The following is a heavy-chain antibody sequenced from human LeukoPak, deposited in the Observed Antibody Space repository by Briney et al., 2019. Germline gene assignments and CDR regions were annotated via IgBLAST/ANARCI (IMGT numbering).Heavy chain of an antibody. Sequence: PGGSLRLSCAGSGFPFSNYGIHWVRQAPGKGLEWVAFIRYDGSNKYYADSVKGRFTISRDNSKNTLYLQMNSLRAEDTAVYYCAKDWGRYCSSTSCYGLTDYWGQGTLVTVSS. D-gene: IGHD2-2*01. CDR3: AKDWGRYCSSTSCYGLTDY. CDR1: GFPFSNYG. CDR2: IRYDGSNK. J-gene: IGHJ4*02. V-gene: IGHV3-30*02.